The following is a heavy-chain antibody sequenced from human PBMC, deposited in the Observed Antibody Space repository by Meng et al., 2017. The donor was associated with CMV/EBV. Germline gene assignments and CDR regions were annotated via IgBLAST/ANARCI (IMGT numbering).Heavy chain of an antibody. CDR1: GYTFTSYY. J-gene: IGHJ4*02. Sequence: ASVKISCKASGYTFTSYYMHWVRQAPGQGLEWMGIINPSGGSTSYAQKFQGRVTMTRDTSTSTVYMELSSLRSEDTAVYYCARSQPGIAAAFWGQGTLVTVSS. CDR2: INPSGGST. D-gene: IGHD6-13*01. CDR3: ARSQPGIAAAF. V-gene: IGHV1-46*01.